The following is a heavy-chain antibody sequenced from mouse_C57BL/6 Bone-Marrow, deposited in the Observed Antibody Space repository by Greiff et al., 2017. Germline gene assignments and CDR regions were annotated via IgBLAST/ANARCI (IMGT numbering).Heavy chain of an antibody. Sequence: EVQLQQSGPELVKPGASVKISCKASGYTFTDYYMNWVKQSHGKSLEWIGDIIPNNGGTSYKQKFKGKATLTVDKSSSTAYMELRSLTSEDSADYYIARSNSIYAMAYWGQGTSVTVSS. CDR3: ARSNSIYAMAY. CDR2: IIPNNGGT. V-gene: IGHV1-26*01. CDR1: GYTFTDYY. D-gene: IGHD2-5*01. J-gene: IGHJ4*01.